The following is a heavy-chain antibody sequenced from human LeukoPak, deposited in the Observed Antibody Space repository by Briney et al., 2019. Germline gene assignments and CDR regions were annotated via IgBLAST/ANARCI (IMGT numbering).Heavy chain of an antibody. CDR2: IRSKAYGGTT. J-gene: IGHJ4*02. V-gene: IGHV3-49*03. Sequence: GGSLRLSCTASGFTFGDYAMSWFRQAPGKGLEWVGFIRSKAYGGTTEYAASVKGRFTISRDDSKSIAYLQMNSLKTEDTAVYYCTYDPYYYDSRGYFDYWGQGTLVTVSS. D-gene: IGHD3-22*01. CDR3: TYDPYYYDSRGYFDY. CDR1: GFTFGDYA.